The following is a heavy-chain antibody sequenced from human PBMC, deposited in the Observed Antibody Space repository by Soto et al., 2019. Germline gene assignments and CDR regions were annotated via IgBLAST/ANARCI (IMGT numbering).Heavy chain of an antibody. CDR2: IYSDGRT. D-gene: IGHD3-22*01. J-gene: IGHJ6*02. CDR1: WFNITINY. CDR3: ERERYYDASGYYYYYYGMDV. V-gene: IGHV3-53*01. Sequence: VGSLRLSCAVSWFNITINYMSWVRQAPGKGLEWVSIIYSDGRTYNADSVKGRFTISRDNSENTLFLQMNSLRSEDTAIYYCERERYYDASGYYYYYYGMDVWGQGTTVTVSS.